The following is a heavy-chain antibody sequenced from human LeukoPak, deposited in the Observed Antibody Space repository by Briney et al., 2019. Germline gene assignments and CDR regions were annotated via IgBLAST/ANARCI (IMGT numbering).Heavy chain of an antibody. Sequence: SETLSLTCTVSGGSISSYYWSWIRQPPGKGLEWIGYIYYSGSTNYNPSLKSRVTISVDTSKNQFSLKLGSVTAADTAVYYCARSIAAGAFDIWGQGTMVTVSS. J-gene: IGHJ3*02. CDR2: IYYSGST. V-gene: IGHV4-59*01. CDR1: GGSISSYY. D-gene: IGHD6-25*01. CDR3: ARSIAAGAFDI.